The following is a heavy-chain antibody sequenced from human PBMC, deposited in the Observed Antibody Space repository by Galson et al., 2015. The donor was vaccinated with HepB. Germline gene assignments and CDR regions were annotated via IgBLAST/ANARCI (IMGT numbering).Heavy chain of an antibody. CDR1: GFTFSSYG. J-gene: IGHJ6*02. Sequence: LRLSCAASGFTFSSYGMHWVRQAPGKGLDWVAVISSDGSYKYYADSVKGRFTISRDSSKNTLSLQMNSLRAEDTAVYYCAREGYSSYYHGMDVWGQGTTVTVSS. D-gene: IGHD5-18*01. CDR3: AREGYSSYYHGMDV. V-gene: IGHV3-30*03. CDR2: ISSDGSYK.